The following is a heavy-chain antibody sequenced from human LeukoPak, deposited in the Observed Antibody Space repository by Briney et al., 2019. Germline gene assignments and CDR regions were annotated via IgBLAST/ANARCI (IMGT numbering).Heavy chain of an antibody. CDR1: GFTFSTYT. CDR2: ISYDGSNK. V-gene: IGHV3-30*04. Sequence: GGSLRLSCAASGFTFSTYTIHWVRQAPGKGLEWVAVISYDGSNKYYADSVKGRFTLSRDNSKDTLYLQMDSLGAEDTAVYSCARGYCSSTACPPCDYWGQGTLVTVSS. J-gene: IGHJ4*02. D-gene: IGHD2-2*01. CDR3: ARGYCSSTACPPCDY.